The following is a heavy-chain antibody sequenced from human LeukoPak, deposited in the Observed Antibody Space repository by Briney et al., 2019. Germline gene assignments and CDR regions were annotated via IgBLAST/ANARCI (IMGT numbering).Heavy chain of an antibody. D-gene: IGHD3-10*01. J-gene: IGHJ5*02. V-gene: IGHV3-30*04. Sequence: GGSLRLSCAASGFTFSSYAMHWVRQAPGKGLEWVAVISYDGSNKYYADSVKGRFTISRGNSKNTLYLQMNGLRAEDTAVYYCARALGNWFDPWGQGTLVTVSS. CDR1: GFTFSSYA. CDR3: ARALGNWFDP. CDR2: ISYDGSNK.